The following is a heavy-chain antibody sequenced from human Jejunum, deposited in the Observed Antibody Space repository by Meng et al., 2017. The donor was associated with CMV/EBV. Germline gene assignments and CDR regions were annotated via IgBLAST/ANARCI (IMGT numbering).Heavy chain of an antibody. J-gene: IGHJ4*02. Sequence: SSADSGFTFSSYTMNWVRQSPGKGLEWVSSISSSGDYIYYADSVRGRFTISRDNARKSLYLQMNSLRAEDTAVYFCARRAPGAWDFDSWGQGTLVTVSS. CDR3: ARRAPGAWDFDS. CDR1: GFTFSSYT. V-gene: IGHV3-21*01. D-gene: IGHD3-10*01. CDR2: ISSSGDYI.